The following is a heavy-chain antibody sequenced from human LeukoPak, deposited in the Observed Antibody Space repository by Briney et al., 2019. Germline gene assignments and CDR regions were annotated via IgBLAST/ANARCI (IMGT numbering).Heavy chain of an antibody. J-gene: IGHJ6*03. Sequence: SVKVSCKASGGTFSSYAISWVRQAPGQGLEWVGGIIPIFGTANYAQKFQGRVTITTDESTSTAYMELSSLRSEDTAVYYCARPNSGYSSKNYYYYMDVWGKGTTVTVSS. CDR2: IIPIFGTA. V-gene: IGHV1-69*05. D-gene: IGHD6-13*01. CDR1: GGTFSSYA. CDR3: ARPNSGYSSKNYYYYMDV.